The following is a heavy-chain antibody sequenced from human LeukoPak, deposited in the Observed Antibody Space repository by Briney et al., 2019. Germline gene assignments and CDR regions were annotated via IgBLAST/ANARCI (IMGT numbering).Heavy chain of an antibody. J-gene: IGHJ4*02. CDR2: ISSSSSTI. CDR1: GFTFSSYS. CDR3: AREGAFDFDY. V-gene: IGHV3-48*01. Sequence: AGGSLRLSCAASGFTFSSYSMNWVRQAPGKGLEWVSYISSSSSTIYYADSVKGRFTISRDNAKNSLYLQMNSLRAEDTAVYYCAREGAFDFDYWGQGTLVTVSS.